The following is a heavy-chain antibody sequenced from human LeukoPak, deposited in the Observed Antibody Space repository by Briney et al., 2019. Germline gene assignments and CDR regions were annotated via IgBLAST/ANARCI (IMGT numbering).Heavy chain of an antibody. CDR3: ANLLRWEPY. V-gene: IGHV3-30*02. J-gene: IGHJ4*02. CDR2: IRSDGGEE. D-gene: IGHD4-23*01. Sequence: PGGSLRLSCAASGFTFSNYGMHWVRQAPGKGLEWVSFIRSDGGEEYYADSVKGRFTISRDNSKNTLYLQMNSLRAEDTAVYYCANLLRWEPYWGQGTLVTVSS. CDR1: GFTFSNYG.